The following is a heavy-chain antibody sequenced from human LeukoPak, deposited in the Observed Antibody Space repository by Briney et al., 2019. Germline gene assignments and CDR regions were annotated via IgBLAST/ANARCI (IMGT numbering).Heavy chain of an antibody. CDR2: ISAYNGNT. CDR3: ARARYSSSWYVWFDP. V-gene: IGHV1-18*01. Sequence: ASVKVSCKASGYTFSNFGISRVRQAPGQGLEWMGWISAYNGNTNYAQKLQGRVTMTTDTSTSTAYMELRSLRSDDTAVYYCARARYSSSWYVWFDPWGQGTLVTVSS. D-gene: IGHD6-13*01. J-gene: IGHJ5*02. CDR1: GYTFSNFG.